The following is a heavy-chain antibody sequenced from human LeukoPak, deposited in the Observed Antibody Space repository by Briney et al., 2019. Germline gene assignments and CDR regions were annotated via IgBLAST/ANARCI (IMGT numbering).Heavy chain of an antibody. J-gene: IGHJ5*02. CDR3: ARVSRGYDFWSGYYPPWFDP. D-gene: IGHD3-3*01. CDR1: GGSFSGYY. CDR2: INHSGST. V-gene: IGHV4-34*01. Sequence: SETLSLTCAVYGGSFSGYYWSWIRQPPGKGLEWIGEINHSGSTNYNPSLKSRVTISVDTSKNQFSLKLSSVTAADTAVYYCARVSRGYDFWSGYYPPWFDPWGQGTLVTVSS.